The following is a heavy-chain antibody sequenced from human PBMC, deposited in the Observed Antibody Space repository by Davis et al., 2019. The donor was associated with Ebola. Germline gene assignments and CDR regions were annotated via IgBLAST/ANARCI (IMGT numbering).Heavy chain of an antibody. CDR3: ARDPGLPNGMDV. J-gene: IGHJ6*02. Sequence: PGGSLRLSCAASGFTVSSDYMSWVRQAPGKGLEWVSVIYSGGDTYYADSAKGRFTISRDNSKNTLYLQMNSMRPEDTAVYYCARDPGLPNGMDVWGQGTTVTVSS. CDR2: IYSGGDT. V-gene: IGHV3-53*05. CDR1: GFTVSSDY.